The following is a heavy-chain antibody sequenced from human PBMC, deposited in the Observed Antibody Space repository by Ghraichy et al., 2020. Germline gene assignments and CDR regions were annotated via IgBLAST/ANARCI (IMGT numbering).Heavy chain of an antibody. J-gene: IGHJ5*02. CDR2: INPNSGGT. CDR1: GYTFTAFY. Sequence: ASVKVSCKASGYTFTAFYLHWVRQAPGQGLEWMGWINPNSGGTRYAQKFQGRVTMTRDTSISTAYMELSRVRSDDTAVYYCARDSGYYYDTSGFDNYFDPWGQGTLVTVSS. D-gene: IGHD3-22*01. V-gene: IGHV1-2*02. CDR3: ARDSGYYYDTSGFDNYFDP.